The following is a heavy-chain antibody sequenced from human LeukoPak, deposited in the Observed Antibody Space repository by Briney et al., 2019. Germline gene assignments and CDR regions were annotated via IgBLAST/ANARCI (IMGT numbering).Heavy chain of an antibody. Sequence: SETLSLTCVVSGGSISSTSYYWSWIRQPPGKGLEWIGEINHSGSTNYNPSLKSRVTISVDTSKNQFSLKLSSVTAADTAVYYCARQGIAVGRAFDPWGQGTLVTVSS. CDR3: ARQGIAVGRAFDP. CDR2: INHSGST. V-gene: IGHV4-39*01. J-gene: IGHJ5*02. CDR1: GGSISSTSYY. D-gene: IGHD6-19*01.